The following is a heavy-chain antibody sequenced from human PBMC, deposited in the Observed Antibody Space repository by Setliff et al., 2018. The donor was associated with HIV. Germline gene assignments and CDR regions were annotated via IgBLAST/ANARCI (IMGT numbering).Heavy chain of an antibody. D-gene: IGHD3-3*01. CDR2: IGGYEHNI. Sequence: ASVKVSCKASGFTFTDYGFSWVRQAPGQGLEWMGWIGGYEHNINYAQKFRDRVILTKDTSTTTVYMGLMSLRFDDTAVYYCARAPTLFGVEYYYYFGMDVWGQGTTVTVSS. V-gene: IGHV1-18*01. CDR1: GFTFTDYG. J-gene: IGHJ6*02. CDR3: ARAPTLFGVEYYYYFGMDV.